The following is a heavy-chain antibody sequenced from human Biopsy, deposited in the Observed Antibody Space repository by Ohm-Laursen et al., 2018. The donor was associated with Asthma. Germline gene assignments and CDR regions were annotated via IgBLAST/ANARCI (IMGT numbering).Heavy chain of an antibody. V-gene: IGHV1-24*01. Sequence: PSVNVSCKAPGGTFSNFAISWVRQAPGQGLEWMGGHDHEEGGTVNARRFQGRVTMTEDTSTDTAYMELSSLSSDDTAVYYCASDFPKDYVRYNFQFWGQGTLVTVSS. D-gene: IGHD4-17*01. CDR1: GGTFSNFA. CDR3: ASDFPKDYVRYNFQF. J-gene: IGHJ4*02. CDR2: HDHEEGGT.